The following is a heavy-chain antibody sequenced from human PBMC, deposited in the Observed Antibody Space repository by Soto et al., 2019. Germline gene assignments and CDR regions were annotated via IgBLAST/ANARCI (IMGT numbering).Heavy chain of an antibody. J-gene: IGHJ4*02. CDR1: GGSMSPNY. V-gene: IGHV4-59*08. D-gene: IGHD3-22*01. Sequence: SETLSLTCTVSGGSMSPNYWSWFRQPPGRGLEWVGYIYYAGSTSYNPSLKSRVTISLDTSKSQFSLKLSSVTAADTAVYYCARSDHYYYDSSGYWDYWGQGTLVTVSS. CDR2: IYYAGST. CDR3: ARSDHYYYDSSGYWDY.